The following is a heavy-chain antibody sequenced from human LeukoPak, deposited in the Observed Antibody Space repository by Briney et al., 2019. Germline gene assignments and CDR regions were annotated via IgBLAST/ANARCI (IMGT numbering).Heavy chain of an antibody. CDR1: GFHFVAYA. CDR2: ICSKTSGGGI. D-gene: IGHD4-17*01. J-gene: IGHJ6*03. Sequence: GRSLTLSCPTPGFHFVAYATSWFHPAPGNGLELLGFICSKTSGGGIELTASVKGRFTISRDDSKSIAYLQMNSLKTEDTAVYYCARDQLGGDPDDYYYYYMDVWGKGTTVIVSS. CDR3: ARDQLGGDPDDYYYYYMDV. V-gene: IGHV3-49*01.